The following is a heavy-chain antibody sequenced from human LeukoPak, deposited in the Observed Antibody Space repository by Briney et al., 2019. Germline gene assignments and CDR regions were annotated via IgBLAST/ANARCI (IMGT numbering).Heavy chain of an antibody. J-gene: IGHJ3*02. CDR2: IYYSGST. D-gene: IGHD2-15*01. Sequence: SETLSLTCTVSGGSISNSSYYWGWIRQPPGKGLEWIGSIYYSGSTYYNPSLKSRVTISVDTSKNQFSLKLRSVTAADTAVYYCARHLSGGLSLMGAFDIWGQGTMVTVSS. CDR1: GGSISNSSYY. V-gene: IGHV4-39*01. CDR3: ARHLSGGLSLMGAFDI.